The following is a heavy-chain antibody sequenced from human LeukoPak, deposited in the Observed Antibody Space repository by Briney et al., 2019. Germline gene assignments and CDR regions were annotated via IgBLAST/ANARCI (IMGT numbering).Heavy chain of an antibody. CDR3: ARVTPIYIYLDY. CDR1: GGSLSSGDYY. J-gene: IGHJ4*02. Sequence: SQTLSLTCTVSGGSLSSGDYYWSWIRQPPGTGLEWIGYIYYSGSTYYNPSLKSRVTISVDTSKNQFSLKLSSVTAADTAVYYCARVTPIYIYLDYWGQGTLVTVSS. V-gene: IGHV4-30-4*08. D-gene: IGHD1-14*01. CDR2: IYYSGST.